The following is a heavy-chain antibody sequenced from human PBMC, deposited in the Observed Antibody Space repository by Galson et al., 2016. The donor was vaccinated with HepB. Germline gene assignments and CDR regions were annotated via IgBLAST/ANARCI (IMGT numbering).Heavy chain of an antibody. CDR2: IKSKTAVGTT. Sequence: SLRLSCAASGFNFADAWMNWVRQAPGKGLEWVGRIKSKTAVGTTDYAAPVKGRFTISRDDSTNTLYLQMNSLKTEDTAMYYCVTRGGENNWGPGTLVTVSS. J-gene: IGHJ4*02. D-gene: IGHD2-21*01. CDR3: VTRGGENN. V-gene: IGHV3-15*01. CDR1: GFNFADAW.